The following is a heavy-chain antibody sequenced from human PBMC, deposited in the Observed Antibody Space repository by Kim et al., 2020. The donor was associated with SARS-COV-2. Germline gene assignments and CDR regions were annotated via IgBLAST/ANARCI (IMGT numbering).Heavy chain of an antibody. Sequence: NPSLKSRVTITVDTSNNQFSLKLSSVTAADTAVYYCARRGRRSGYYFNDYWGQGTLVTVSS. D-gene: IGHD3-22*01. J-gene: IGHJ4*02. V-gene: IGHV4-39*01. CDR3: ARRGRRSGYYFNDY.